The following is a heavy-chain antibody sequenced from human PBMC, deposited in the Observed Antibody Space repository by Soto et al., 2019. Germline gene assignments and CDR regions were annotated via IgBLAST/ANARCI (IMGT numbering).Heavy chain of an antibody. CDR3: ARVPIVGATIGAFDI. V-gene: IGHV4-30-4*01. CDR2: IYYSGRT. D-gene: IGHD1-26*01. Sequence: QVQLQESGPGLVKPSQTLSLTCTVSGGSISSGDYYWSWIRQPPGKGLEWIGYIYYSGRTYYNPSLKSLVTISVDTSKNQFSLKLSSVTAADTAVYYCARVPIVGATIGAFDIWGQGTMVTVSS. CDR1: GGSISSGDYY. J-gene: IGHJ3*02.